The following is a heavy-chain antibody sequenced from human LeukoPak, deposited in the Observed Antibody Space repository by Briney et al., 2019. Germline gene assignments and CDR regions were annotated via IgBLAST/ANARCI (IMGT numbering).Heavy chain of an antibody. J-gene: IGHJ4*02. CDR3: ARDGYSYGYVDY. V-gene: IGHV3-74*01. Sequence: GGSLRLSCAASGFTFSSYWMHWVRQAPGKGLVWVSRINSDGSSTSYADSVKGRFTISRDNSKNTLYLQMGSLRAEDMAVYYCARDGYSYGYVDYWGQGTLVTVSS. D-gene: IGHD5-18*01. CDR1: GFTFSSYW. CDR2: INSDGSST.